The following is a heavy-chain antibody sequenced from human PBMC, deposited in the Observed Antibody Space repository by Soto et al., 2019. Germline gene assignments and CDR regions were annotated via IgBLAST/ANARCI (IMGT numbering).Heavy chain of an antibody. CDR1: GFSFGTYV. D-gene: IGHD3-22*01. Sequence: EVQVLESGGGMVEPRGSLKLSCAASGFSFGTYVMNWVSQAPGKGLEWVSGISGSGGRVYSADSVKGRFTISRDNSTNTLYLQMNSLRAEDTAIYYCAMTRLYDTGTNDYHRDALDIWGQGTQVIVSS. J-gene: IGHJ3*02. V-gene: IGHV3-23*01. CDR2: ISGSGGRV. CDR3: AMTRLYDTGTNDYHRDALDI.